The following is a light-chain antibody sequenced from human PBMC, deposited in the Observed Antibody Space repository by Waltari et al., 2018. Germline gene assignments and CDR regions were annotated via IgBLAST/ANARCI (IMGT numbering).Light chain of an antibody. V-gene: IGKV3-15*01. CDR1: QIVASN. Sequence: EVVMTQSPATLSVSPGERATRACRASQIVASNLAWFQQKPGQAPRLLMYDASTRATDIPPRFSGSGSGTEFTLTISSLQSEDIAVYYCQQYNNWPLTFGGGTKVEIK. J-gene: IGKJ4*01. CDR2: DAS. CDR3: QQYNNWPLT.